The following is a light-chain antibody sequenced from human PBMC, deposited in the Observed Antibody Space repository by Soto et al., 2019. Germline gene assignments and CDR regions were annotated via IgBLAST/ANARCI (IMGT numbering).Light chain of an antibody. V-gene: IGKV3-11*01. CDR1: QSVSSY. Sequence: EIVLTQSPATLSLSPGERATLSYRASQSVSSYLAWYQQKPGQAPRLLIYDASNRATGTPASLSSSRSGTDFTLTISSLEPEDVAVYYCQQRSNWPPVTFGGGTKVEIK. CDR3: QQRSNWPPVT. CDR2: DAS. J-gene: IGKJ4*01.